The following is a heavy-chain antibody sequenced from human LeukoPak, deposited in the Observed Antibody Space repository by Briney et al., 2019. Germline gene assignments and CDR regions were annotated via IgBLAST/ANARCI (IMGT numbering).Heavy chain of an antibody. CDR2: INPSGGST. V-gene: IGHV1-46*03. CDR1: GYTFTSYY. CDR3: ARVGTYGDLY. D-gene: IGHD4-17*01. J-gene: IGHJ4*02. Sequence: GASVKPSCKASGYTFTSYYMHWVPQAPGQGLEWMRIINPSGGSTNYEPKFQSRVTITRDTSTSTVYMELSSLRSEDTAVYYCARVGTYGDLYWGQGTLVTVSS.